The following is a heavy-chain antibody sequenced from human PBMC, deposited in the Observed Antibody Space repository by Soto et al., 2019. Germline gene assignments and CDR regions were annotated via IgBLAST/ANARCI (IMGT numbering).Heavy chain of an antibody. V-gene: IGHV4-59*01. D-gene: IGHD3-3*01. CDR2: VHYSGLA. Sequence: QVQLRQSGPGLVRPSEALTLTCDVSGASITDNFWGWIRQPPGKGPEWIGYVHYSGLANYNPSLKPRLTIEMETSKNRFFLKVDSLAAEATAVYFCARALDYDFWGGRNWFDPWGQGILVTVSS. J-gene: IGHJ5*02. CDR3: ARALDYDFWGGRNWFDP. CDR1: GASITDNF.